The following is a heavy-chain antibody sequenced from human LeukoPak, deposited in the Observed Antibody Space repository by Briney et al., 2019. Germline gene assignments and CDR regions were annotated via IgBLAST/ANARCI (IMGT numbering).Heavy chain of an antibody. V-gene: IGHV1-18*01. D-gene: IGHD6-19*01. Sequence: GASVKVSCKASGGTFRTFAISWVRQAPGQGLEWMGWISAYNGNTNYAQKLQGRVTMTTDTSTSTAYMELRSLRSDDTAVYYCARDSGGWYGDYWGQGTLVTVSS. CDR3: ARDSGGWYGDY. J-gene: IGHJ4*02. CDR1: GGTFRTFA. CDR2: ISAYNGNT.